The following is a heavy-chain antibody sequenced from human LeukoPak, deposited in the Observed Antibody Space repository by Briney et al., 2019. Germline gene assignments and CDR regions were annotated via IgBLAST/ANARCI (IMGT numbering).Heavy chain of an antibody. D-gene: IGHD6-19*01. V-gene: IGHV1-24*01. CDR2: FDPEDGET. CDR3: ATEYSSGWYYFDY. Sequence: ASVKVSCKASGYTFTSYYMHWVRQAPGQGLEWMGGFDPEDGETIYAQKFQGRVTMTEDTSTDTAYMELSSLRSEDTAVYYCATEYSSGWYYFDYWGQGTLVTVSS. CDR1: GYTFTSYY. J-gene: IGHJ4*02.